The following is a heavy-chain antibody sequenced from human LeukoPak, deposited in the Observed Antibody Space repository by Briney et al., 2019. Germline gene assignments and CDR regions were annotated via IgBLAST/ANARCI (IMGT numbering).Heavy chain of an antibody. J-gene: IGHJ3*02. D-gene: IGHD3-10*01. V-gene: IGHV3-21*01. CDR2: IDTSGSYI. Sequence: GSLRLSCTASGFTFTSYGMNWVRQAPGKGLEWVSFIDTSGSYIYYGDSLKCRVTISRDNAKNSLYLQMNGLRAEDTAVYYCARGRSITLLRGVAMSDGFDIWGQGAMVTVSS. CDR1: GFTFTSYG. CDR3: ARGRSITLLRGVAMSDGFDI.